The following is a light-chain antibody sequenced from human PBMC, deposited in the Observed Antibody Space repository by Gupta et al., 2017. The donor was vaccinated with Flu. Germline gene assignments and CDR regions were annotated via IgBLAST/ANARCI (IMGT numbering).Light chain of an antibody. CDR1: SSDIGPYHL. Sequence: ITISCTGSSSDIGPYHLVSWYQQHPGKAPTLLICEGSERPSVVSTRFSGSKSGNTASLTISGLQAEDEATYYCCSYTGRSPVVFGGGTTVTVL. J-gene: IGLJ2*01. CDR3: CSYTGRSPVV. CDR2: EGS. V-gene: IGLV2-23*01.